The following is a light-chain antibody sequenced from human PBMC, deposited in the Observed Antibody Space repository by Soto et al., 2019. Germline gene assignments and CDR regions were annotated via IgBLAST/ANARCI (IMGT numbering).Light chain of an antibody. V-gene: IGLV1-40*01. CDR2: GNS. CDR3: QSYDRSLSSPYV. CDR1: SXNIGTGSD. Sequence: QSVLTQPPSVSGAPGQRVTISCTGSSXNIGTGSDVHWYQQLPGTAPKLLIYGNSNRPSGVPDRFSGSFSGTSASLAITGLQAEDEADYYCQSYDRSLSSPYVFGTGTKVTVL. J-gene: IGLJ1*01.